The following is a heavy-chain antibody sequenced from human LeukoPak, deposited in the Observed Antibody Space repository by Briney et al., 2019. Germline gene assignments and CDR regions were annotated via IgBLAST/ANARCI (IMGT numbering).Heavy chain of an antibody. CDR3: ASADYGDYLVY. D-gene: IGHD4-17*01. V-gene: IGHV4-61*02. CDR1: GGSISSGSYY. J-gene: IGHJ4*02. CDR2: IYTSGST. Sequence: SETLSLTCTVSGGSISSGSYYWSWIRQPAGKGLEWIGRIYTSGSTNYNPSLKSRVTISVDTSKNQISLKLSSVTAADTAVYYCASADYGDYLVYWGQGTLVTVSS.